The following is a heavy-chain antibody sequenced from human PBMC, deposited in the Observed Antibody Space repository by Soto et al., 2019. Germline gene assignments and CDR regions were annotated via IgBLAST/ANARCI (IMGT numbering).Heavy chain of an antibody. D-gene: IGHD3-3*01. J-gene: IGHJ5*02. Sequence: SGTLSLTCAVYGGSFSGYDWSWIRQPPGEGLEWIGEITHSGGTNYNPSLKSRVTISVDTSKNQFSLKLSSVTAADTAVYYCAREARITIFGVVITGTWFDPWGQGTLVTVSS. CDR2: ITHSGGT. CDR1: GGSFSGYD. V-gene: IGHV4-34*01. CDR3: AREARITIFGVVITGTWFDP.